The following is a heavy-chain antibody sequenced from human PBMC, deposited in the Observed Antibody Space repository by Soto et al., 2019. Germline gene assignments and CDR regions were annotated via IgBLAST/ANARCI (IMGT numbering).Heavy chain of an antibody. V-gene: IGHV1-3*01. Sequence: ASVNVSCKASGYTFTSYAMHWVRQAPGQRLEWMGWINAGNGNTKYSQKFQGRVTITRDTSASTAYMELSSLRSEDTAVYYCARDSGLDFDWFGAFDIWGQGTMVTVSS. CDR3: ARDSGLDFDWFGAFDI. D-gene: IGHD3-9*01. J-gene: IGHJ3*02. CDR2: INAGNGNT. CDR1: GYTFTSYA.